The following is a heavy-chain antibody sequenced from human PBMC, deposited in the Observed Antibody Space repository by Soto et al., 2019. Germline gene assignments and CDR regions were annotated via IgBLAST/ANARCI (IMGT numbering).Heavy chain of an antibody. D-gene: IGHD1-7*01. CDR1: DFSLSTLGTC. Sequence: GSGPTLVNPTQTLTLTFTFSDFSLSTLGTCVTWIRQPPGKALEWLALINWDNNKYYSTSLKTRLTISRDTSKNQVVLTMTNMDPVDTATYYCARISLGTTSLDYWGQGTQVTVS. V-gene: IGHV2-70*01. J-gene: IGHJ4*02. CDR2: INWDNNK. CDR3: ARISLGTTSLDY.